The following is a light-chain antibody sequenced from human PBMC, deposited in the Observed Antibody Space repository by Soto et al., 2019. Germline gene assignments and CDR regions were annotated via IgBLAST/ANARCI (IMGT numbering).Light chain of an antibody. J-gene: IGKJ1*01. Sequence: DIQMTQSPSFLSASVGDRVTITCRASQSISSWLAWYQQKPGKAPKLLIYKASSLESGVLSRFSGSGSGTEFTLTISSLQPDDFATYYCQQYNSYPWTFGQGTKVDIK. CDR1: QSISSW. CDR2: KAS. CDR3: QQYNSYPWT. V-gene: IGKV1-5*03.